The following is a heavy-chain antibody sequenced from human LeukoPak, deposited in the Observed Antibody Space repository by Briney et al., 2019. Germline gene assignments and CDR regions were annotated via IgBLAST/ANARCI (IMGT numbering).Heavy chain of an antibody. V-gene: IGHV3-23*01. CDR2: ILGSSGSA. J-gene: IGHJ4*02. Sequence: GGSLRLSCAASGFSFNNYAMSWVRQAPGKGLEGVSIILGSSGSAFYADSVKGRFTISRDNSKNTLYLQMNSLRLEDTAVYYCAKGGYDYIEVAYFDFWGQGTLVSVSS. D-gene: IGHD5-12*01. CDR1: GFSFNNYA. CDR3: AKGGYDYIEVAYFDF.